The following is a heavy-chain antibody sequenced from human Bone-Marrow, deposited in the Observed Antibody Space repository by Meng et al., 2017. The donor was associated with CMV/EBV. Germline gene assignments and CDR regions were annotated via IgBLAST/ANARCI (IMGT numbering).Heavy chain of an antibody. CDR1: GFTFDDYA. CDR2: ISWNSGSI. V-gene: IGHV3-9*01. CDR3: AKGDASGSYYNVGYYGMDV. D-gene: IGHD3-10*01. J-gene: IGHJ6*01. Sequence: SLKISCAASGFTFDDYAMHWVRQAPGKGLEWVSSISWNSGSIGYADSVKGRFIISRDNAKNSLYLQMNSLRAEDTALYYCAKGDASGSYYNVGYYGMDVWGQGNTVTGSS.